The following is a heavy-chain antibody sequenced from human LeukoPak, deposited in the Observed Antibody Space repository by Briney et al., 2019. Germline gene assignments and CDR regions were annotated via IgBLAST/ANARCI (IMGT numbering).Heavy chain of an antibody. CDR1: CVSISSYY. V-gene: IGHV4-4*07. CDR3: ARSDIAYYYDSSGYAFDI. D-gene: IGHD3-22*01. J-gene: IGHJ3*02. CDR2: IFTSGST. Sequence: SDTLALTCTVSCVSISSYYWSWIRQPAGEGLEWIGRIFTSGSTNYNPPLKSRVTMSVDTSKNQFSLKLSSVTAADTAVYYCARSDIAYYYDSSGYAFDIWGQGTMVTVSS.